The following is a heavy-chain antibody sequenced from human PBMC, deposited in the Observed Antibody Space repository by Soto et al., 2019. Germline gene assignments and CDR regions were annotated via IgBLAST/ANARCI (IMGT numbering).Heavy chain of an antibody. Sequence: EVQLVESGGGLVQPGGSLRLSCAASGFTFSSYWMSWVRQAPGKGLEWVANIKQDGSEKYYVDSVKGRFTNSRDNAKNSLYLQMNSLRAEDTAVYYCGRAVGGDDGEFWVDYWGQGTLVTVSS. D-gene: IGHD3-10*01. CDR3: GRAVGGDDGEFWVDY. CDR2: IKQDGSEK. V-gene: IGHV3-7*01. J-gene: IGHJ4*02. CDR1: GFTFSSYW.